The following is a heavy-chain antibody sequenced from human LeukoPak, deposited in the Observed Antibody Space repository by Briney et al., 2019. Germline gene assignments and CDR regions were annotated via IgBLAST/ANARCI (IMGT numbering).Heavy chain of an antibody. V-gene: IGHV3-33*01. J-gene: IGHJ4*02. CDR2: IWYDGSNK. Sequence: GGSLRLSCAASGFTFSSYGMHWVRQAPGKGLEWVAVIWYDGSNKYYGDSVKGRFTISRDNSKNTLYLQMNSLRAEDTAVYYCARDGITCTRDYWGQGALVTVSS. CDR1: GFTFSSYG. CDR3: ARDGITCTRDY. D-gene: IGHD1-7*01.